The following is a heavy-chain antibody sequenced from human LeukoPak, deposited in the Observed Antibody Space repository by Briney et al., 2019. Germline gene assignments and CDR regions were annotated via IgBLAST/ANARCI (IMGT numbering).Heavy chain of an antibody. J-gene: IGHJ4*02. CDR2: INWNGGRT. Sequence: SGGSLRLSCAASGFTFNDYGMSWVRQAPGKGLEWVSGINWNGGRTGYADSMKGRFIISRDNAKNSLYPQVNSLRAEDTALYYCARNFGGGDSSGPYYWGQGTLVTVSS. D-gene: IGHD3-22*01. CDR3: ARNFGGGDSSGPYY. V-gene: IGHV3-20*04. CDR1: GFTFNDYG.